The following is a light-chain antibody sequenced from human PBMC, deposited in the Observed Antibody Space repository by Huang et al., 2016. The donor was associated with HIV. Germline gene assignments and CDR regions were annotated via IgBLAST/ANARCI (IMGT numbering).Light chain of an antibody. Sequence: IVMTQSPDSLAVPLGVRATINCMSSQSVFDNSNKKNYLAWYQQRPGQPPKLRIYWASTRDSGVPDRFSGSGSETDFTLTIDNLQAEDVAVYHCQQYYSPPYTFGQGTKLEIK. J-gene: IGKJ2*01. CDR3: QQYYSPPYT. V-gene: IGKV4-1*01. CDR2: WAS. CDR1: QSVFDNSNKKNY.